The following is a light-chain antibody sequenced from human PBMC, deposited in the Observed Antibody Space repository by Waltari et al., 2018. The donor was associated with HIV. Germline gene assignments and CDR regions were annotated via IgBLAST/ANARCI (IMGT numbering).Light chain of an antibody. Sequence: ELGMPKPQATLSVPPGERATFSCRASQSVTSNLAWYQQKPGQAPRLLIYGASTRATGIPARFSGSGSGTDFTLTIRSLQSEDFAVYYCQQYNNWPPTFGQGTKVEIK. J-gene: IGKJ1*01. CDR3: QQYNNWPPT. CDR2: GAS. V-gene: IGKV3-15*01. CDR1: QSVTSN.